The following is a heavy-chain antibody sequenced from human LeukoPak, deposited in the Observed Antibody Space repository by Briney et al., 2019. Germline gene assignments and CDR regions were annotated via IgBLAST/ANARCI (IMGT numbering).Heavy chain of an antibody. CDR3: ARDLRPRNYYYYYMDV. CDR1: GGTFSSYA. CDR2: INPNSGGT. D-gene: IGHD3-16*01. J-gene: IGHJ6*03. V-gene: IGHV1-2*02. Sequence: GASVKVSCKASGGTFSSYAISWVRQAPGQGLEWMGWINPNSGGTNYAQKFQGRVTMTRDTSISTAYMELSRLRSDDTAVYYCARDLRPRNYYYYYMDVWGKGTTVTVSS.